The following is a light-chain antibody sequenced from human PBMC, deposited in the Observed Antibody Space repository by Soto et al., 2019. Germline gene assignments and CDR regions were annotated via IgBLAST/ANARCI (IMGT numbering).Light chain of an antibody. CDR1: QGIRNF. Sequence: DIQMTQYPSSLSASIGDRVTITCRASQGIRNFLAWFQQKPGKAPKSLIYAAFTLQSGVPTRFSGSGSGTDFNRTISGLQTEDFGTYYCQQYTDHPTFGQGTRLELK. CDR3: QQYTDHPT. V-gene: IGKV1-16*01. J-gene: IGKJ5*01. CDR2: AAF.